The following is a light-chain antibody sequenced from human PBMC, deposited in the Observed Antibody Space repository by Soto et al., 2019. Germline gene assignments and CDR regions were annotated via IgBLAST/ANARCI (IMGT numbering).Light chain of an antibody. V-gene: IGKV4-1*01. J-gene: IGKJ4*01. CDR2: WAS. CDR3: QEYYSTPQFT. CDR1: QSILYSSNNKNY. Sequence: DIVMTQSPDSLAVSLGERATINCKSSQSILYSSNNKNYLAWYQQKPGQPPRLLIYWASTREYGVPDRFIGSGSGTDFALTISSLQAEDVAFYYCQEYYSTPQFTFGGGTKVEIK.